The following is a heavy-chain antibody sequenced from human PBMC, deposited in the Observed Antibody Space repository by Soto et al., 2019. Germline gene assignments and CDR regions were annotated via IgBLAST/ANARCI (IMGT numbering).Heavy chain of an antibody. J-gene: IGHJ4*02. V-gene: IGHV4-59*01. CDR1: GGSISSYY. CDR3: ARSDGRY. CDR2: IHHSGRT. Sequence: SETLSLTCTVSGGSISSYYWSWIRQPPGKRLEYIGYIHHSGRTTYNPFLKSRVTISVDASKNQFSLKLSSVNAADTAVYSCARSDGRYWGQGTLVTVS.